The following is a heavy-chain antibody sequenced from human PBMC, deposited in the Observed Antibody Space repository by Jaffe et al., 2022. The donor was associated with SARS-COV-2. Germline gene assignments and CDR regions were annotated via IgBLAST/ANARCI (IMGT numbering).Heavy chain of an antibody. CDR3: ARDQGAPNDYGDYDDY. J-gene: IGHJ4*02. Sequence: QVQLVQSGAEVKKPGSSVKVSCKASGGTFSSYTISWVRQAPGQGLEWMGRIIPILGIANYAQKFQGRVTITADKSTSTAYMELSSLRSEDTAVYYCARDQGAPNDYGDYDDYWGQGTLVTVSS. CDR1: GGTFSSYT. V-gene: IGHV1-69*08. D-gene: IGHD4-17*01. CDR2: IIPILGIA.